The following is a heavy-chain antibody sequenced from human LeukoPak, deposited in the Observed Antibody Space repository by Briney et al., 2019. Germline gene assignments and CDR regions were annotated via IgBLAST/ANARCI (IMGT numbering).Heavy chain of an antibody. D-gene: IGHD1-26*01. J-gene: IGHJ4*02. CDR3: ARVNKIWEYFDY. V-gene: IGHV4-59*01. CDR1: GGFISTYY. Sequence: PSETLSLTCTVSGGFISTYYWSWIRQPPGKGLEWIGYMHYSGSTNYNPSLKSRVTISLDTSKNQFSLKLSSVTAADTAVYYCARVNKIWEYFDYWGRGTLVTVSS. CDR2: MHYSGST.